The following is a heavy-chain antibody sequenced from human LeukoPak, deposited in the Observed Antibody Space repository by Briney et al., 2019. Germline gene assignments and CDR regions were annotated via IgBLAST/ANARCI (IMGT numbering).Heavy chain of an antibody. CDR3: AGDRCTSSSFDY. D-gene: IGHD2-2*01. Sequence: PSETLSLTCTASGGSISRYYWSWIRQPAGKGLEWIGRMYPSGNTNYNPSLTSRVTMSVDTSKNPFSLTLNSVAAADTAVYYCAGDRCTSSSFDYWGQGTLVTVSS. J-gene: IGHJ4*02. V-gene: IGHV4-4*07. CDR1: GGSISRYY. CDR2: MYPSGNT.